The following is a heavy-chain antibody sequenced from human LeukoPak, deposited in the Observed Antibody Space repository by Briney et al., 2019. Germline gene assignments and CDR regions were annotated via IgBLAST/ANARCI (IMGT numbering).Heavy chain of an antibody. D-gene: IGHD2-15*01. J-gene: IGHJ4*02. CDR1: GFTFSAHS. V-gene: IGHV3-23*01. CDR3: TKWSCYGDS. CDR2: ISASGDAT. Sequence: GGSLRLSCAASGFTFSAHSMTWVRQAPGKGLEWVSGISASGDATFYADSVKGRFTISRDNSKNTVDLQMNSLRAEDTAVYYCTKWSCYGDSWGQGTLVTVSS.